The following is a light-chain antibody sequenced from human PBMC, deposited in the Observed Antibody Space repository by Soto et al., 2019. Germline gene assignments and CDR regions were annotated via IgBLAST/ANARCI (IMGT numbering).Light chain of an antibody. CDR3: CSYAGSSTYV. CDR2: EVS. V-gene: IGLV2-23*02. Sequence: QSVLTQPASVSGSPGQSITISCTGTSSDVGSYNLVSWYQQHPGKAPKPMIYEVSKRPSGVSNRFSGSKSGNTASLTISGLQAEDEADYYCCSYAGSSTYVFGTGTKVT. J-gene: IGLJ1*01. CDR1: SSDVGSYNL.